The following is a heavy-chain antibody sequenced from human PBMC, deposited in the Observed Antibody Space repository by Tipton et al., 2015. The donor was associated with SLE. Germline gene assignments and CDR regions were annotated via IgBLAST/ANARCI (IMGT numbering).Heavy chain of an antibody. CDR1: GGSITTFY. J-gene: IGHJ6*03. V-gene: IGHV4-59*01. CDR3: ARGYQLPLGPYYYYYMDV. Sequence: TLSLTCTVSGGSITTFYWHWIRQPPGKGLEWIGYGFYSGSIRYNLSLKTRTTISVDTSKNQFSLKLSSVTAADTAVYYCARGYQLPLGPYYYYYMDVWGKGITVTVSS. D-gene: IGHD2-2*01. CDR2: GFYSGSI.